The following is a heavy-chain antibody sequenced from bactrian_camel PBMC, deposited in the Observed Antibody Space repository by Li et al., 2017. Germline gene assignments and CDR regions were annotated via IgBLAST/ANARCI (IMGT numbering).Heavy chain of an antibody. CDR3: AADRLASLGSTWSGESLKWNY. V-gene: IGHV3S9*01. J-gene: IGHJ4*01. CDR1: PLSISRYC. Sequence: HVQLVESGGGSVQAGASLRLSCTVSPLSISRYCMGWFRQSTGKEREGVACIDWDGNTNYADSVKGRFTISRDSAENSVYLQMNNLKPDDTAVYYCAADRLASLGSTWSGESLKWNYWGRGTQVTVS. CDR2: IDWDGNT. D-gene: IGHD6*01.